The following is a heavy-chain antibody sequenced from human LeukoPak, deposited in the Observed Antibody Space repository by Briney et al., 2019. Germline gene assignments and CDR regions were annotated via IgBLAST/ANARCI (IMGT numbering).Heavy chain of an antibody. CDR3: ARDSVPRAVAVHFDY. D-gene: IGHD6-19*01. J-gene: IGHJ4*02. CDR1: GFTFSSFG. CDR2: ISYDGSNK. Sequence: GGSLRLSCAASGFTFSSFGMHWVRQAPGKGLEWVAVISYDGSNKYYADSVKGRFTISRDNSKNTLYLQMNSLRAEDTAVYYCARDSVPRAVAVHFDYWGQGTLVTVSS. V-gene: IGHV3-30*03.